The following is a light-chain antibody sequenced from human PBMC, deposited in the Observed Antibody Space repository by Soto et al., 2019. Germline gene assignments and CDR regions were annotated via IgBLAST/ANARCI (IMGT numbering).Light chain of an antibody. CDR1: STDVGDFNY. CDR2: DVS. CDR3: SSYSSSTTHVV. Sequence: QSALTQPASVSGSPGRSVTISCTGTSTDVGDFNYVSWYQHLPGRAPKLIIYDVSIRPSGISYRFSASKSGRTASLTISGLQAEDEADYYCSSYSSSTTHVVFGGGTKVTVL. V-gene: IGLV2-14*03. J-gene: IGLJ2*01.